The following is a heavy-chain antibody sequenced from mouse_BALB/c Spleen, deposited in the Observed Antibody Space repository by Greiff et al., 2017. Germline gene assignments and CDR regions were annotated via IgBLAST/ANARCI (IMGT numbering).Heavy chain of an antibody. CDR3: ARWGYGYDWFAY. Sequence: QVQLQQSGPELVKPGASVKISCKASGYAFSSSWMNWVKQRPGQGLEWIGRIYPGDGDTNYNGKFKGKATLTADKSSSTAYMQLSSLTSVDSAVYFCARWGYGYDWFAYWGQGTLVTVSA. J-gene: IGHJ3*01. D-gene: IGHD2-2*01. V-gene: IGHV1-82*01. CDR2: IYPGDGDT. CDR1: GYAFSSSW.